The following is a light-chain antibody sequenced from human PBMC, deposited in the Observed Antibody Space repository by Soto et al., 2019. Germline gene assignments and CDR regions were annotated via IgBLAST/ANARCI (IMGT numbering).Light chain of an antibody. CDR3: SSYTSSSTRV. V-gene: IGLV2-14*01. J-gene: IGLJ3*02. CDR2: EVS. Sequence: QSALTQPASXXGSPXXXXTISCTGTSSDVGGYNYVSWYQQHPGKAPKLMIYEVSNRPSGVSNRFSGSKSGNTASLTISGLQAEDEADYYCSSYTSSSTRVFGGGTKVTVL. CDR1: SSDVGGYNY.